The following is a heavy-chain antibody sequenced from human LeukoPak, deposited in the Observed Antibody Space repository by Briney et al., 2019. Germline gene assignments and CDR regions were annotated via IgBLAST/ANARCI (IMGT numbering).Heavy chain of an antibody. CDR3: ARDWYDFWSGYYPFDY. CDR1: GFVFRSYA. V-gene: IGHV3-23*01. J-gene: IGHJ4*02. CDR2: ISSSGGST. Sequence: PGGSLRLSCAASGFVFRSYAMSWVRQAPGKGLEWVSGISSSGGSTYHADSVKGRFTISRDNSKNTLYLQMNSLRAEDTAVYYCARDWYDFWSGYYPFDYWGQGTLVTVSS. D-gene: IGHD3-3*01.